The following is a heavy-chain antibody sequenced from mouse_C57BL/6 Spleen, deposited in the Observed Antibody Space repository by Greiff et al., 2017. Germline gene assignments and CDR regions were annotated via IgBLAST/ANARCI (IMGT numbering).Heavy chain of an antibody. CDR1: GFNLKNTY. J-gene: IGHJ3*01. CDR2: IDPANGNT. Sequence: EVPLVESVAELLRPGASVKLSCTASGFNLKNTYMPWVKQRPEPGLAWIGRIDPANGNTKYAPTFQGKATITADTSSNTSYLQLSSLTSEDTAIYYSARSFAYWGQGTLVTVSA. V-gene: IGHV14-3*01. CDR3: ARSFAY.